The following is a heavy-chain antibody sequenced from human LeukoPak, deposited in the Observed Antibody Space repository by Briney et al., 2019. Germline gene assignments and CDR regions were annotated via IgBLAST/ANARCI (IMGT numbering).Heavy chain of an antibody. D-gene: IGHD5-12*01. CDR2: IYSGGST. CDR3: ARHDGGYGPFDY. V-gene: IGHV3-66*04. J-gene: IGHJ4*02. Sequence: GGSLRLSCAASGFTVSSYYMTWVRQPPGKGLEWVSVIYSGGSTYYADSVKGRVTISRDNSKNTLYLQMNSLRVEDTAVYYCARHDGGYGPFDYWGQGTPVTVS. CDR1: GFTVSSYY.